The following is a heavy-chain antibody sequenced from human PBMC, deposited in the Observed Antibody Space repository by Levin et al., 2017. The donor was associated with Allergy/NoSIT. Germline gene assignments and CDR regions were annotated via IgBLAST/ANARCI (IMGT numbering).Heavy chain of an antibody. V-gene: IGHV4-34*01. Sequence: SETLSLTCAVYGGSFSGYYWSWIRQPPGKGLEWIGEINHSGSTNYNPSLKSRVTISVDTSKNQFSLKLSSVTAADTAVYYCARGQYDYVWGSYRYTALGGDWFDPWGQGTLVTVSS. CDR3: ARGQYDYVWGSYRYTALGGDWFDP. CDR2: INHSGST. CDR1: GGSFSGYY. D-gene: IGHD3-16*02. J-gene: IGHJ5*02.